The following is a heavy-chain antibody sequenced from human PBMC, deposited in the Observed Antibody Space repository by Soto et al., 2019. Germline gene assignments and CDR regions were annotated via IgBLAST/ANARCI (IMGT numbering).Heavy chain of an antibody. D-gene: IGHD3-10*01. CDR1: GGSISSYY. CDR2: IYYSGST. J-gene: IGHJ6*02. CDR3: AREMVRARYYYGMDV. V-gene: IGHV4-59*01. Sequence: SETLSLTCTVSGGSISSYYWSWIRQPPGKGLEWIGYIYYSGSTNYNPSLKSRVTISVDTSKNQFSLKLSSVTAADTAVYYCAREMVRARYYYGMDVWGQGTTVTVSS.